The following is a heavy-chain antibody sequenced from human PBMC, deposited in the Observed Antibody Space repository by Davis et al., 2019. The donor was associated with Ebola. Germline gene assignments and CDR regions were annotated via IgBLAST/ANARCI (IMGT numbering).Heavy chain of an antibody. V-gene: IGHV3-11*03. Sequence: GGSLRLSCAASGFTFTDYYMGWIRQAPGKGLEWVSYISGDSLYTNYADSVRGRLTISRDDAKNSLSLQMSGLRPEDTAVYYCAKTFNEDGSGYRPSDYWGQGTLVTVSS. CDR1: GFTFTDYY. CDR2: ISGDSLYT. CDR3: AKTFNEDGSGYRPSDY. D-gene: IGHD3-3*01. J-gene: IGHJ4*02.